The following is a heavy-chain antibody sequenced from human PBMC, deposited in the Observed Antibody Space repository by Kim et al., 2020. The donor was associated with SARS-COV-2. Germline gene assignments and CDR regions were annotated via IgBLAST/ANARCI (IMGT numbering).Heavy chain of an antibody. CDR3: ARGGGTYLDY. J-gene: IGHJ4*02. D-gene: IGHD3-16*01. Sequence: NTKSSQKVQDRVTMTRDPSASTVYMELSSLRSEDTAVFYCARGGGTYLDYWGQGTLVTVSS. CDR2: NT. V-gene: IGHV1-3*01.